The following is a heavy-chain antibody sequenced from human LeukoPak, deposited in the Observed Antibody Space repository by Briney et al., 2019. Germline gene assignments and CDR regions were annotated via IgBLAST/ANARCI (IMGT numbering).Heavy chain of an antibody. D-gene: IGHD3-22*01. CDR2: ISYDGSNK. CDR3: ARARIGHYDSSGYSDY. Sequence: GGSLRLSCAASGFTFSSYAMHWVRQVPGKGLEWVAVISYDGSNKYYADSVKGRFTISRDNSKNTLYLQMNSLRAEDTAVYYCARARIGHYDSSGYSDYWGQGTLVTVSS. CDR1: GFTFSSYA. V-gene: IGHV3-30-3*01. J-gene: IGHJ4*02.